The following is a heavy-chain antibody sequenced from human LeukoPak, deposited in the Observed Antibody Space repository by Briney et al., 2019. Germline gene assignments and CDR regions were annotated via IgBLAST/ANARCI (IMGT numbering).Heavy chain of an antibody. Sequence: GGSLRLSCAASRFTFSSYWMHWVRQAPGKGLVWVSRIDTDGSTTTYADSVKGRFTISRDNAKNTLYLQMNSLRAEDTAVYYCARDRLRIAAAATYWGQGTLVTVSS. J-gene: IGHJ4*02. CDR1: RFTFSSYW. CDR3: ARDRLRIAAAATY. V-gene: IGHV3-74*01. D-gene: IGHD6-13*01. CDR2: IDTDGSTT.